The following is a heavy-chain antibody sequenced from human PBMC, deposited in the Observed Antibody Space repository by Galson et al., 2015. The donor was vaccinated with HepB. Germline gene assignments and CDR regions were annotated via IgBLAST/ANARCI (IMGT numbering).Heavy chain of an antibody. Sequence: SVKVSCKASGYTFTSYYRHWVRQAPGQGLEWMGIINPSGGSTSYAQKFQGRVTMTRDTSTSTVYMELSSLRSEDTAVYYCARDSRDIVVVPAAAYYYYYYMDVWGKGTTVTVSS. V-gene: IGHV1-46*01. CDR2: INPSGGST. J-gene: IGHJ6*03. D-gene: IGHD2-2*01. CDR3: ARDSRDIVVVPAAAYYYYYYMDV. CDR1: GYTFTSYY.